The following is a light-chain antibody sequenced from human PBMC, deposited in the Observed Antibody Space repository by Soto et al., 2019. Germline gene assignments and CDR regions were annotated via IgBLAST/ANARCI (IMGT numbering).Light chain of an antibody. Sequence: NFMLTQPHSVSESPGKTLSISCTRSSGSIANNYVQWYQQRPGSAPTTVIYENNQRLSGVPDRFSGSTDGSSNSASLTISGLQTEDEDDYYGQSYDRDFVVFGGGTQLTVL. J-gene: IGLJ2*01. CDR2: ENN. V-gene: IGLV6-57*04. CDR3: QSYDRDFVV. CDR1: SGSIANNY.